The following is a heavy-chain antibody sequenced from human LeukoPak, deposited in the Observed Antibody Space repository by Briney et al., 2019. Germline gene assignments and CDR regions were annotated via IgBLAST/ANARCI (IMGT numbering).Heavy chain of an antibody. V-gene: IGHV1-18*01. CDR1: GYMFGVFG. D-gene: IGHD3-9*01. CDR2: IRVHNGDT. CDR3: ARDRYDVGIAFDF. J-gene: IGHJ3*01. Sequence: ASVKVSCTASGYMFGVFGITWVRQAPGQGLEWMGSIRVHNGDTNYAHKFQGRLTMTTDTSATTAYMELRSLKSDDTAVYYCARDRYDVGIAFDFWGQGTMVTVSS.